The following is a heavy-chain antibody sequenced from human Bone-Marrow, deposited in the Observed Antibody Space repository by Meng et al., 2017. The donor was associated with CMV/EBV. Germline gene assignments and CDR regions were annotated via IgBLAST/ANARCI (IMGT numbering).Heavy chain of an antibody. CDR2: IYPGDSDA. V-gene: IGHV5-51*01. J-gene: IGHJ5*02. D-gene: IGHD3-10*01. Sequence: GESLKISCKGSGYSFTSYWIAWVRQMPGKGLEWMGIIYPGDSDATYSPSFQGQVTISVDKSISTAYLQWSSLKASDTAMYFCARRRGDVKWCDPWGQGTLVTVSS. CDR3: ARRRGDVKWCDP. CDR1: GYSFTSYW.